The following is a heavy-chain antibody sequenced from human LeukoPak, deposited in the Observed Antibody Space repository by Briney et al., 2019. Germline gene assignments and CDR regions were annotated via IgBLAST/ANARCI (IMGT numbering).Heavy chain of an antibody. J-gene: IGHJ4*02. CDR1: GGTFSSYA. Sequence: SVKVSCKASGGTFSSYAISWLRQAPGQGLEWMGGIIPIFGTANYAQKFQGRVTITADESTSTAYMELSSLRSEDTAVYYCARVYGDFLVSSGDSYWHGYFDNWGQGTLVIVSS. CDR2: IIPIFGTA. CDR3: ARVYGDFLVSSGDSYWHGYFDN. V-gene: IGHV1-69*13. D-gene: IGHD3-22*01.